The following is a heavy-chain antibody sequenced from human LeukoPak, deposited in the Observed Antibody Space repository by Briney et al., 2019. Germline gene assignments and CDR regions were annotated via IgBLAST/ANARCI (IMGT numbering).Heavy chain of an antibody. D-gene: IGHD6-19*01. Sequence: GGSLRLSCTASGFSFSNHYMRWIRQAPGKGLEWVANINEDGSNKWHMGSVKGQFTVSRDNARNSLYLQMNSLRVEDTAVYYCTRVIVAVPGYFDYFDFWGQGVLVTVSS. CDR2: INEDGSNK. CDR1: GFSFSNHY. CDR3: TRVIVAVPGYFDYFDF. V-gene: IGHV3-7*01. J-gene: IGHJ4*02.